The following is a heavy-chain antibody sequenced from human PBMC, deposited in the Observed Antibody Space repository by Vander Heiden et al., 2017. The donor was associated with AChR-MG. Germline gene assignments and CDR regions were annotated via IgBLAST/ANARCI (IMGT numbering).Heavy chain of an antibody. D-gene: IGHD6-13*01. CDR3: AKDLSGYSISWDYYGMDV. J-gene: IGHJ6*04. Sequence: EVQLVESGGVVVQPGGSLRLSCAASGSTFDDSTMHWVRQAPGKGLEWVSLISWDGGSTYYADSVKGRFTISRDNSKNSLYLQMNSLRTEDTALYYCAKDLSGYSISWDYYGMDVWCDGTTVTVSS. CDR1: GSTFDDST. CDR2: ISWDGGST. V-gene: IGHV3-43*01.